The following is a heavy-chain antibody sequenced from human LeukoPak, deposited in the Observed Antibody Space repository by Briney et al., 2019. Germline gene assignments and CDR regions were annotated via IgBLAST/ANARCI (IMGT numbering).Heavy chain of an antibody. CDR2: ITSSSSYI. CDR1: GFTFSNYT. V-gene: IGHV3-21*01. J-gene: IGHJ5*02. Sequence: PGGSLRLSCTASGFTFSNYTMNWVRQAPGKGLEWVSSITSSSSYIYYADSVKGRFTISRDNAKNSLYLQMNSLRAEDTTVYYCARDGGHNYGRKWFDPWGQGTLVTVSS. CDR3: ARDGGHNYGRKWFDP. D-gene: IGHD5-18*01.